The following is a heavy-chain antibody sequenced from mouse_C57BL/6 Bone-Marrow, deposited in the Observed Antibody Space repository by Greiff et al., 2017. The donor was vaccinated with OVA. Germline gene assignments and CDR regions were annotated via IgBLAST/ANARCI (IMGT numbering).Heavy chain of an antibody. CDR1: GYTFTSYW. CDR2: IHPNSGST. CDR3: ARGVYSNYLWYFDV. V-gene: IGHV1-64*01. Sequence: QVQLQQPGAELVKPGASVKLSCKASGYTFTSYWMHWVKQRPGQGLEWIGMIHPNSGSTNYNEKFKSKATLTVDKSSSTAYMQLSSLTSEDSAVYYCARGVYSNYLWYFDVWGTGTTVTVSS. J-gene: IGHJ1*03. D-gene: IGHD2-5*01.